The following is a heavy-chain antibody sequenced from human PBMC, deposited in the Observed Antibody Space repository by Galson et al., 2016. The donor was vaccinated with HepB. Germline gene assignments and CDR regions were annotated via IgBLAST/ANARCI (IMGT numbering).Heavy chain of an antibody. J-gene: IGHJ6*04. CDR3: VQGSTAPAV. Sequence: SLRLSCAASGFTFRNSGMTWVRQAPGKALEVASSIIRSGDRTDYADSVKRRFTISRDNSKNTLALQMNSLTADDTAIYYCVQGSTAPAVWGKGTTVTVSS. CDR1: GFTFRNSG. CDR2: IIRSGDRT. D-gene: IGHD1-26*01. V-gene: IGHV3-23*01.